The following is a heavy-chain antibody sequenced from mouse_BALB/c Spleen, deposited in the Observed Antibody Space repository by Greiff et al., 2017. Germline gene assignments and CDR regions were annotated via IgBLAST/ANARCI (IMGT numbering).Heavy chain of an antibody. J-gene: IGHJ3*01. D-gene: IGHD6-5*01. Sequence: EVQLVESGGGLVKPGGSLKLSCAASGFTFSSYAMSWVRQTPEKRLEWVATISSGGSYTYYLDSVKGRFTISRDNAKNTLYLQMSSLRSEDTAMYYCARHDPMFAYWGQGTLVTVSA. CDR1: GFTFSSYA. CDR2: ISSGGSYT. CDR3: ARHDPMFAY. V-gene: IGHV5-9-3*01.